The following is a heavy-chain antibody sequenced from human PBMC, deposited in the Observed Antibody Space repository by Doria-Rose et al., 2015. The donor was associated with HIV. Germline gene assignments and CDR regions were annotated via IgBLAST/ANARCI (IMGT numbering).Heavy chain of an antibody. J-gene: IGHJ3*01. Sequence: QVQLQQWDAGVLKPSETRSLTCAVYGESFSGYYWSWIRQPPGKGLEWIAEINHSGTTNYNPSLKSRVTISVDTSKNQFSLNLTSVTAADMAVYYCARQRGLDAFDVWGQGTIITVSS. CDR3: ARQRGLDAFDV. CDR1: GESFSGYY. CDR2: INHSGTT. V-gene: IGHV4-34*01.